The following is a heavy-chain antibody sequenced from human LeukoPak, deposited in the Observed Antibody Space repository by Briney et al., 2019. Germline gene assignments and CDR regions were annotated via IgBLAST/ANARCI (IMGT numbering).Heavy chain of an antibody. V-gene: IGHV3-7*01. J-gene: IGHJ6*02. Sequence: GGSLRLSCAASGFTFSSYWMSWVRRAPGKGLEWVANIKQDGSEKYYVDSVKGRFTISRDNAKNSRYLQMNSLRAEDTAVYYCARDGPSYCSSTSCKYGMDVWGQGTTVTVSS. CDR2: IKQDGSEK. CDR3: ARDGPSYCSSTSCKYGMDV. CDR1: GFTFSSYW. D-gene: IGHD2-2*01.